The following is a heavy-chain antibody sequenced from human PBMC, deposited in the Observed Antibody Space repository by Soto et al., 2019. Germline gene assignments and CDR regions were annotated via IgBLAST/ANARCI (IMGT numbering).Heavy chain of an antibody. CDR1: GGSISSGGYY. V-gene: IGHV4-39*07. Sequence: SETLSLTCTVSGGSISSGGYYWSWIRQPPGKGLEWIGEINHSGSTNYNPSLKSRVTISVDTSKNQFSLKLSSVTAADTAVYYCARVQTLYYYDSSGYIDYWGQGTLVTVSS. D-gene: IGHD3-22*01. CDR2: INHSGST. J-gene: IGHJ4*02. CDR3: ARVQTLYYYDSSGYIDY.